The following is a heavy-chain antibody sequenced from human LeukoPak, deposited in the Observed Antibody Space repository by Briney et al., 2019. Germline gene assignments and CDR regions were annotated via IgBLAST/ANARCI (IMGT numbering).Heavy chain of an antibody. V-gene: IGHV1-18*01. CDR1: GYTFTNYG. CDR2: ISGYNGHT. J-gene: IGHJ5*02. CDR3: ARELTSGSGMFDP. D-gene: IGHD3-10*01. Sequence: ASVKVSCKASGYTFTNYGITWVRQAPGQGLEWMGWISGYNGHTNYAQKLQGRVTMTTDTSTSTAYMELWSLRSDDTAMYYCARELTSGSGMFDPWGQGTLVTVSS.